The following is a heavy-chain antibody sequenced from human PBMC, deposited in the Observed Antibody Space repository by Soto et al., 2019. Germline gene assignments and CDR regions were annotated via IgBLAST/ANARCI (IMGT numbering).Heavy chain of an antibody. CDR3: ARAESRIVVVPAAINGMDV. D-gene: IGHD2-2*02. V-gene: IGHV1-3*01. CDR2: INAGNGNT. J-gene: IGHJ6*02. Sequence: GASVKVSCKASGYTFTSYAMHWVRQAPGQRLEWMGWINAGNGNTKYSQKFQGRVTITRDTSASTAYMELSSLRSEDTAVYYCARAESRIVVVPAAINGMDVWGQGTTVTVSS. CDR1: GYTFTSYA.